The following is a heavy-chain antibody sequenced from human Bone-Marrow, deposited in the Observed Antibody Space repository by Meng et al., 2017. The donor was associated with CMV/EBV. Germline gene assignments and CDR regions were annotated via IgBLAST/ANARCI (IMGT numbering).Heavy chain of an antibody. CDR2: INSDGSST. J-gene: IGHJ4*02. CDR3: ARDQGSSSSLDY. Sequence: GGSLRLSCAASGFTFDDYAMHWVRQAPGKGLVWVSRINSDGSSTSYADSVKGRFTISRDNAKNTLYLQMNSLRAEDTAVYYCARDQGSSSSLDYWGQGTLVTVSS. D-gene: IGHD6-6*01. V-gene: IGHV3-74*01. CDR1: GFTFDDYA.